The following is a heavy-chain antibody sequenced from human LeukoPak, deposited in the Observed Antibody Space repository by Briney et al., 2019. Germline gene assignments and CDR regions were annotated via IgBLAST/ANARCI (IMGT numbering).Heavy chain of an antibody. Sequence: SETLSLTCTVSGGSISISYYWGWIRQPPGKGLEWIGSIYYSGSTYYNPSLKSRVTISVDTSKNQFSLKLSSVTAADTAVYYCASYCSSTSCLRRAFDIWGQGTMATVSS. CDR3: ASYCSSTSCLRRAFDI. CDR2: IYYSGST. V-gene: IGHV4-39*01. D-gene: IGHD2-2*01. CDR1: GGSISISYY. J-gene: IGHJ3*02.